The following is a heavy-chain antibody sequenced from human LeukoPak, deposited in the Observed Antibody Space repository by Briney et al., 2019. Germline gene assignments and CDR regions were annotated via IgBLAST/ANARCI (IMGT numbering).Heavy chain of an antibody. Sequence: GGSLRLSCAVSGFSFTTYAMSWVRQAPGKGLEWVSGMSGSGDSAYYADSVKGRFTIFRDNSKNTLYLQMNSLRAEDTAVYYCAKGGEWLVASAYYYYYMDVWGKGTTVTISS. D-gene: IGHD6-19*01. CDR2: MSGSGDSA. CDR3: AKGGEWLVASAYYYYYMDV. J-gene: IGHJ6*03. V-gene: IGHV3-23*01. CDR1: GFSFTTYA.